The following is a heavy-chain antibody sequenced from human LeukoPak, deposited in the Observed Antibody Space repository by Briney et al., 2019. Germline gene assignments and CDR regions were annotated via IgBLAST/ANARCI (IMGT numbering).Heavy chain of an antibody. D-gene: IGHD3-10*01. J-gene: IGHJ4*02. CDR3: ARDWRRGTFDY. CDR1: GFTFSSY. CDR2: ISSTSSYI. V-gene: IGHV3-21*06. Sequence: GGSLRLSCAASGFTFSSYMNWVRQAPGKGLEWVSSISSTSSYIYYADSVKGRFTISRDNANNSLYLQMNSLRSEDTAVYFCARDWRRGTFDYWGQGTLVTVSS.